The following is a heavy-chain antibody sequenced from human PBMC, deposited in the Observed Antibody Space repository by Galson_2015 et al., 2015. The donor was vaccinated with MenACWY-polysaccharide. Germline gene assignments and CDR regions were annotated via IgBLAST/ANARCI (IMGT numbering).Heavy chain of an antibody. CDR3: ARAGAKYCRGGNCFFNWFDP. V-gene: IGHV3-74*01. CDR1: GFTFSSYW. D-gene: IGHD2-15*01. Sequence: SLRLSCAASGFTFSSYWMHWVRQAPGKGLVWASRTNGDGGATDYADSVKGRFTISRDNAKNTLYLQMNSLRAGDTAVYYCARAGAKYCRGGNCFFNWFDPWGQGTLVTVSS. J-gene: IGHJ5*02. CDR2: TNGDGGAT.